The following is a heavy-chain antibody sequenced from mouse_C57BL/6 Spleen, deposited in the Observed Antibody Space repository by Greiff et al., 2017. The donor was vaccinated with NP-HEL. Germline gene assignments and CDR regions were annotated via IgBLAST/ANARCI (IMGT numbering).Heavy chain of an antibody. CDR1: GYTFTSYW. J-gene: IGHJ3*01. Sequence: QVQLKQSGAELAKPGASVKLSCKASGYTFTSYWMHWVKQRPGQGLEWIGYINPSSGYTKYNQKFKDKATLTADKSSSTAYMQLSSLTYEDSAVYYCGYDYDQEAWFAYWGQGTLVTVSA. V-gene: IGHV1-7*01. D-gene: IGHD2-4*01. CDR2: INPSSGYT. CDR3: GYDYDQEAWFAY.